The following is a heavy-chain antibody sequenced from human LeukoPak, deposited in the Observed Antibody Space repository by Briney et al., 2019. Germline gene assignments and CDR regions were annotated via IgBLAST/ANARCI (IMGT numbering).Heavy chain of an antibody. CDR1: GFTLTGYY. V-gene: IGHV1-2*02. Sequence: ASVKISCKASGFTLTGYYMHWVRQDPRQGLQWMGWIKPNSGDTDYAQKFQGRVTMTRDTSISTVYMELSSLRSDDTAVYYCARADSVLAGDYHYWYMDVWGKGTTVTVSS. CDR2: IKPNSGDT. D-gene: IGHD2-2*01. CDR3: ARADSVLAGDYHYWYMDV. J-gene: IGHJ6*03.